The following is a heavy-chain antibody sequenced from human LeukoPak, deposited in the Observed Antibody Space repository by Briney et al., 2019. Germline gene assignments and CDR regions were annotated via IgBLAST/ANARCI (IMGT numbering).Heavy chain of an antibody. D-gene: IGHD1-14*01. CDR2: IYSGGST. CDR1: GFIVSSNY. J-gene: IGHJ6*02. CDR3: AKVSGGGLYYDGMDV. V-gene: IGHV3-53*01. Sequence: GGSLRLSCAASGFIVSSNYMSWVRQVPGKGLEWVSVIYSGGSTYYADSVKGRFTISRDNSKNTLYLQMNSLRAEDTAVYYCAKVSGGGLYYDGMDVWGQGTTVTVSS.